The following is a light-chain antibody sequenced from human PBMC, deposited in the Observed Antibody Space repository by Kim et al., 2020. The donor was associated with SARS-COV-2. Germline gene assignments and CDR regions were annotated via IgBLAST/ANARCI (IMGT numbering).Light chain of an antibody. CDR3: QQYNTWLIT. CDR2: GAS. J-gene: IGKJ5*01. V-gene: IGKV3D-15*01. Sequence: VCPGQGAPLSCRASQSVSTILAWYQQQPGQAPRLLIYGASTRATGIPARFSGSGSGTEFTLTISSLQSEDFAVYYCQQYNTWLITFGQGTRLEIK. CDR1: QSVSTI.